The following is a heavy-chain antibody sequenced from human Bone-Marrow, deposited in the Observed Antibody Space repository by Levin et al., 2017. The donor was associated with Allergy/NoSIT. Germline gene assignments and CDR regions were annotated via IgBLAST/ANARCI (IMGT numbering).Heavy chain of an antibody. CDR1: GFTFSDSY. CDR3: ARDYGGSYFFDD. Sequence: GGSLRLSCSAAGFTFSDSYMSWIRQAPGKGLEWVSYISGSGSTIYYADSVEGRFTISRDNAKNSLYLQMNSLRAEDTAVYYCARDYGGSYFFDDWGQGTMVTVSS. CDR2: ISGSGSTI. D-gene: IGHD1-26*01. V-gene: IGHV3-11*01. J-gene: IGHJ4*02.